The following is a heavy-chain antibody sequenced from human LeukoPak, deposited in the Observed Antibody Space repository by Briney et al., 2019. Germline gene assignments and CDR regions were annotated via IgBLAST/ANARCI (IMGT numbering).Heavy chain of an antibody. CDR2: ISAYNGNT. CDR1: GYTFTSYG. J-gene: IGHJ4*02. Sequence: ASAKVSCKASGYTFTSYGISWVRQAPGQGLEWMGWISAYNGNTNYAQKLQGRVTMTTDTSTSTAYMELRSLRSDDTAVYYCARDHYYGSGSYYNVWDYWGQGTLVTVSS. CDR3: ARDHYYGSGSYYNVWDY. V-gene: IGHV1-18*01. D-gene: IGHD3-10*01.